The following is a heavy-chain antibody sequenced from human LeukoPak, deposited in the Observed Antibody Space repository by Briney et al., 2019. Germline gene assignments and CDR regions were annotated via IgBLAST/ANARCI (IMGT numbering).Heavy chain of an antibody. CDR1: GFTVSTNY. CDR2: IYSGGTT. V-gene: IGHV3-53*05. CDR3: ARDHYYDSSGYYYVFDY. Sequence: GGSLRLSCAASGFTVSTNYMSWVRQAPGKGLEWVSVIYSGGTTNYADSVKGRFTISRDNSKNTLYLQMNSLRAEDTAVYYCARDHYYDSSGYYYVFDYWGQGTLVTVSS. D-gene: IGHD3-22*01. J-gene: IGHJ4*02.